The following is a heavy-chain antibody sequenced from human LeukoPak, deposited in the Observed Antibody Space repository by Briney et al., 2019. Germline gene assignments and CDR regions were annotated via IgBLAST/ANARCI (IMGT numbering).Heavy chain of an antibody. V-gene: IGHV3-23*01. D-gene: IGHD1-26*01. J-gene: IGHJ4*02. CDR3: ASGRYSSYFDY. Sequence: PGGSLRLSCAASGITFSSYGMSWVRQVPGKGLEWVSSISHTGGSPYYADSVKGRFTISRDNSKNTLYLQMNILRAEDTAVYYCASGRYSSYFDYWGQGTLVTVSS. CDR1: GITFSSYG. CDR2: ISHTGGSP.